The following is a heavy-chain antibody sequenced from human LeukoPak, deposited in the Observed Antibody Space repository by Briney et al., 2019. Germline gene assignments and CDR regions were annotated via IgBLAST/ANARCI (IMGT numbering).Heavy chain of an antibody. D-gene: IGHD5-24*01. Sequence: SETLYLTCTVSGGSISSYYWSWIRQPPGKGLEWIGYIYYSGSTNYNPSLKSRVTISVDTSKNRFSLKLSSVTAADTAVYYCARGRDGYNPDFDYWGQGTLSPSPQ. CDR1: GGSISSYY. J-gene: IGHJ4*02. CDR3: ARGRDGYNPDFDY. V-gene: IGHV4-59*08. CDR2: IYYSGST.